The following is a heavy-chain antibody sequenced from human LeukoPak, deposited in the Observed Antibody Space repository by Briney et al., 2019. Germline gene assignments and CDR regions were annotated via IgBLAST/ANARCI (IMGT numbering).Heavy chain of an antibody. Sequence: GGSLRLSCAASGFTFSSYAMHWVRQAPGKGLEWVAVIWYDGSNKYYADSVKGRFTISRDNSKNTLFLQMNSLRAEDTAIYYCARDRRAGYNYGPQDIWGQGTMVTVSS. J-gene: IGHJ3*02. CDR3: ARDRRAGYNYGPQDI. CDR1: GFTFSSYA. V-gene: IGHV3-33*08. CDR2: IWYDGSNK. D-gene: IGHD5-18*01.